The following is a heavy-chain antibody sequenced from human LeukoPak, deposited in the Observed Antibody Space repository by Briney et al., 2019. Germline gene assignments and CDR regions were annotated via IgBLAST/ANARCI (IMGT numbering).Heavy chain of an antibody. Sequence: SETLSLTCTVSGGSISSSSYYWGWIRQPPGKGLEWIGSIYYSGSTYYNPSLKSRVTISVDTSKDQFSLKLSSVTAADTAVYYCARIDAGAVTTRYSLYYYYGMDVWGQGTTVTVPS. CDR3: ARIDAGAVTTRYSLYYYYGMDV. CDR1: GGSISSSSYY. J-gene: IGHJ6*02. V-gene: IGHV4-39*01. CDR2: IYYSGST. D-gene: IGHD4-17*01.